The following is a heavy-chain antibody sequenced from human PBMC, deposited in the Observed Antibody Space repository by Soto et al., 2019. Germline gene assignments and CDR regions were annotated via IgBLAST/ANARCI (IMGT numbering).Heavy chain of an antibody. J-gene: IGHJ4*02. CDR1: GYTFTSYG. CDR3: ASTMWDGNSVLFDY. CDR2: ISAYNGNT. D-gene: IGHD1-26*01. Sequence: QVQLVQSGAEVKKPGASVKVSGKASGYTFTSYGISWVRQAPGQGLEWMGWISAYNGNTNNAQKFQGRVTMTTDTSTSTAYMELRSLRSDDTAVYYCASTMWDGNSVLFDYWGQGTLVTVSS. V-gene: IGHV1-18*01.